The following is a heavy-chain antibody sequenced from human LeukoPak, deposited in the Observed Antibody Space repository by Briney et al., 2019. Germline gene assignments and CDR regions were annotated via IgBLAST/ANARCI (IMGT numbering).Heavy chain of an antibody. V-gene: IGHV3-11*04. CDR1: GFTFSDYY. J-gene: IGHJ4*02. CDR2: ISSGGSTI. D-gene: IGHD3-22*01. CDR3: ARDSYYYDSSVHF. Sequence: PGGSLRLSCAASGFTFSDYYMSWIRQAPGKGLEWISYISSGGSTIYYADSVRGQFTISRDNAKNSLYLQMNSLRAEDTAVYYCARDSYYYDSSVHFWGQGTLVTVSS.